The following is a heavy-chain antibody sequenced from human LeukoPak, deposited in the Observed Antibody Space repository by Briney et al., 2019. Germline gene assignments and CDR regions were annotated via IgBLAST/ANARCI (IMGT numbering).Heavy chain of an antibody. D-gene: IGHD6-19*01. CDR1: GFTFRSYA. V-gene: IGHV3-23*01. J-gene: IGHJ4*02. Sequence: GGSLRLPRAASGFTFRSYAMSWVRQPPGKGLEWVSAIIGSGGSTYYADSVKGRFPISRDNSKHTLYMQMNRLRAEDTAVYSCAKSGQWLVKDYWGQGTLVTVSS. CDR3: AKSGQWLVKDY. CDR2: IIGSGGST.